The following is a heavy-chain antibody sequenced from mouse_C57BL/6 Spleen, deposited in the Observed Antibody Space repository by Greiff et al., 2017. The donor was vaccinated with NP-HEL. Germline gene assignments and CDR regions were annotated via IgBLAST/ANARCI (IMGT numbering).Heavy chain of an antibody. CDR2: ISYDGSN. CDR1: GYSITSGYY. Sequence: ESGPGLVKPSQSLSLTCSVTGYSITSGYYWNWIRQFPGNKLEWMGYISYDGSNNYNPSLKNRISITRDTSKNQFFLKLNSVTTEDTATYYCARRDWDVAYFDYWGQGTTLTVSS. D-gene: IGHD4-1*01. V-gene: IGHV3-6*01. J-gene: IGHJ2*01. CDR3: ARRDWDVAYFDY.